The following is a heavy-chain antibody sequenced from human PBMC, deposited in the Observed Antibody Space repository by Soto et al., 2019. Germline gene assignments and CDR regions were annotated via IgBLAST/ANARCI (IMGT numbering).Heavy chain of an antibody. CDR1: GYSFMPYG. J-gene: IGHJ4*01. CDR3: ARDLDPSGSYYTDY. CDR2: ISPWKGNT. Sequence: ASVKVSCKASGYSFMPYGVNWVRQAPGQGLEWMGWISPWKGNTNYAQSFQGRVTMTTDTSTSTAYMELRSLTSDDTAVYYCARDLDPSGSYYTDYWGQ. D-gene: IGHD3-10*01. V-gene: IGHV1-18*04.